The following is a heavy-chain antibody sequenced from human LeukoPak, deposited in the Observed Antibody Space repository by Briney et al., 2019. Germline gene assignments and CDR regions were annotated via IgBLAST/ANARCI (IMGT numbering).Heavy chain of an antibody. CDR1: GSTFSNYW. CDR2: INEVGSEK. Sequence: GGSLRLSCAASGSTFSNYWMTWVGQAPGKGLEWVAYINEVGSEKYYMESVKGRFTISRDNAKNSLYLQMSSLRAEDTGVYYCSRHSGKKDDYWGEGTLVTVS. V-gene: IGHV3-7*01. CDR3: SRHSGKKDDY. J-gene: IGHJ4*02. D-gene: IGHD3-10*01.